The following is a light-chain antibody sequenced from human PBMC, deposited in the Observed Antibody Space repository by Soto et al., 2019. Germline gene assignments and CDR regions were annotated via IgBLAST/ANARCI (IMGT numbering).Light chain of an antibody. V-gene: IGKV1-39*01. CDR1: QSISAY. J-gene: IGKJ2*01. Sequence: DIQMTQSPSSLSASVGDRVTITCRASQSISAYLNWYQQKPGKAPQLLIYAAASTLQSGVPSRLSGSGSGTEFTLTISSLQPEDFATYYCQQTYNTPHTFGQGTKLE. CDR2: AAS. CDR3: QQTYNTPHT.